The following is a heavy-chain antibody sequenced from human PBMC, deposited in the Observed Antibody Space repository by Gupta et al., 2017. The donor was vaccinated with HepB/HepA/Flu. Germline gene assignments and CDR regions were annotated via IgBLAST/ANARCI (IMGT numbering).Heavy chain of an antibody. D-gene: IGHD4/OR15-4a*01. J-gene: IGHJ3*02. CDR2: IRSKTYFDTT. Sequence: EVQLVASGGGLVQPGGSLKLSCAASGFTFSDSAVHWFRQASGKGLEWVGRIRSKTYFDTTAYAASVKGRFTISRDDSKNTAYLQMNSLKIEDTAVYYCTRQGAGGTWDYNVFDIWGQGTMVTVSS. V-gene: IGHV3-73*02. CDR1: GFTFSDSA. CDR3: TRQGAGGTWDYNVFDI.